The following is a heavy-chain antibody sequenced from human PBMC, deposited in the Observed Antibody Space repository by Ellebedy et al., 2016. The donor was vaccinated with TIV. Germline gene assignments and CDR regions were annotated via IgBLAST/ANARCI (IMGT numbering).Heavy chain of an antibody. Sequence: SETLSLXXAVYGGSFSGYYWSWIRQPPGKGLEWIGEINHSGSTNYNPSLKSRVTISVDTSKNQFSLKLSSVTAADTAVYYCARALRYFDWPRGFDYWGQGTLVTVSS. D-gene: IGHD3-9*01. CDR3: ARALRYFDWPRGFDY. J-gene: IGHJ4*02. V-gene: IGHV4-34*01. CDR2: INHSGST. CDR1: GGSFSGYY.